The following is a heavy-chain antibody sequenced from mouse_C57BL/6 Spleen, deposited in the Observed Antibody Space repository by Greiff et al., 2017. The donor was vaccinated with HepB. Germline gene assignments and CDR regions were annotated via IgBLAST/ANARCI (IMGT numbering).Heavy chain of an antibody. D-gene: IGHD2-4*01. J-gene: IGHJ1*03. Sequence: VMLVESGAELVKPGASVKISCKASGYAFSSYWMNWVKQRPGKGLEWIGQIYPGDGDTNYNGKFKGKATLTADKSSSTAYMQLSSLTSEDSAVYFCARSSPDYDEWYFDVWGTGTTVTVSS. CDR3: ARSSPDYDEWYFDV. CDR2: IYPGDGDT. V-gene: IGHV1-80*01. CDR1: GYAFSSYW.